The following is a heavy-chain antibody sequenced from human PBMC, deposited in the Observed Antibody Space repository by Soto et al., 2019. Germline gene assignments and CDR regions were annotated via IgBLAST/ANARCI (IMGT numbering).Heavy chain of an antibody. D-gene: IGHD3-16*02. CDR3: ARVYYEYVWGSHRHLDF. V-gene: IGHV1-3*01. CDR2: INAGNGNT. J-gene: IGHJ1*01. Sequence: ASVKVSCKASGYTITRYAMHWVRQAPGQRLERMGWINAGNGNTKYSQKFQGRVTITRNTSASTAYMELSSLRSEDTAVYYCARVYYEYVWGSHRHLDFRGRRSLVTVSS. CDR1: GYTITRYA.